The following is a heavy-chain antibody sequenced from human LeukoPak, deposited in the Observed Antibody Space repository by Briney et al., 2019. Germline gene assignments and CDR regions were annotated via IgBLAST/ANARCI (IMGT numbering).Heavy chain of an antibody. CDR2: ISFLGSEK. CDR1: GFTFNAYD. Sequence: GTSLRLSCAASGFTFNAYDMHWVRQAPGKGLEWVALISFLGSEKDYADSVKGRFTISRDNPKNTLYLQMNSLRPDDTAVYYCAKDPYSYASGRATFDFWGQGALVTISS. CDR3: AKDPYSYASGRATFDF. V-gene: IGHV3-30*18. D-gene: IGHD3-10*01. J-gene: IGHJ4*02.